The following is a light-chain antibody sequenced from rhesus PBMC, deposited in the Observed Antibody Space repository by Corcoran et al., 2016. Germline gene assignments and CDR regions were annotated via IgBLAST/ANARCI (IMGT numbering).Light chain of an antibody. V-gene: IGLV2S7*01. CDR1: SSDVGGYNY. J-gene: IGLJ1*01. Sequence: QAAPTQPPSVSGSPGQSATISCTGTSSDVGGYNYVSWYQQHPGKAPKLMIYGVSKRPSGVSDRFSGSKSGNTASLTISGLQAEDEADYYCCSYTTSSTFIFGAGTRLTVL. CDR2: GVS. CDR3: CSYTTSSTFI.